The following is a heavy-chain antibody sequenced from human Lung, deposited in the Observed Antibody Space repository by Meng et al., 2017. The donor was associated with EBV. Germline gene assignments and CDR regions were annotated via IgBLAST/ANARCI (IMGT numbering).Heavy chain of an antibody. J-gene: IGHJ4*02. D-gene: IGHD4-23*01. CDR3: ARISLSYYFDYSGFPNDY. CDR2: IYYSGST. CDR1: GRSISSGGYY. Sequence: VQLQESGPGLVKPSQTLSLTCTVSGRSISSGGYYWSWIRQHPGKGLEWIGYIYYSGSTYYNPSLKSLVTISVDTSKNQFSLKLSSVTAADTAVYYCARISLSYYFDYSGFPNDYWGQGTLVTVSS. V-gene: IGHV4-31*01.